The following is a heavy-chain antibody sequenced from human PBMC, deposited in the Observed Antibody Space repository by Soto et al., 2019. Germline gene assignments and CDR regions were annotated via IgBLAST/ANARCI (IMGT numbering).Heavy chain of an antibody. V-gene: IGHV1-3*04. CDR1: GYTFISNA. J-gene: IGHJ6*02. CDR3: ARGGYPPGLNYYYGMDV. CDR2: ISTVNGNT. D-gene: IGHD3-22*01. Sequence: QVQLVQSGAEVKMPGASVKVSCKAFGYTFISNAMHWVRQAPGQRLEWMGWISTVNGNTKYSQNFQGRVTLNRDTSASTVYMELSGLRSDDTAVYYCARGGYPPGLNYYYGMDVWGQGTTVTVS.